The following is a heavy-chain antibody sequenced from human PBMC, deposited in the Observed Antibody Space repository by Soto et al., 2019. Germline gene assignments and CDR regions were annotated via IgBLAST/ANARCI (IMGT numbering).Heavy chain of an antibody. CDR2: IYPGDSDT. Sequence: GESLKISCQGSGYSFTSYWIGWVRPLPGKGLEWMGIIYPGDSDTRYSPSFQGQVTISADKSISTAYLQWSSLKASDTAMYYCARQGTVTTYYYYGMDVWGQGTTVTVSS. D-gene: IGHD4-4*01. CDR3: ARQGTVTTYYYYGMDV. J-gene: IGHJ6*02. V-gene: IGHV5-51*01. CDR1: GYSFTSYW.